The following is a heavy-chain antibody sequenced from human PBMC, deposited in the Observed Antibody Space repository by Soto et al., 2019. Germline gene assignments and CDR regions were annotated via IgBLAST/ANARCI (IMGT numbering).Heavy chain of an antibody. D-gene: IGHD3-3*01. CDR3: ARDFWSGYPLYYGMDV. J-gene: IGHJ6*02. CDR1: GYTFTGYY. Sequence: GASVKVSCKASGYTFTGYYMHWVRQAPGQGLEWMGWINPNSGGTNYAQKFQGRVTMTRDTPISTAYMELSRLRSDDTAVYYCARDFWSGYPLYYGMDVWGQGTTVTVSS. V-gene: IGHV1-2*02. CDR2: INPNSGGT.